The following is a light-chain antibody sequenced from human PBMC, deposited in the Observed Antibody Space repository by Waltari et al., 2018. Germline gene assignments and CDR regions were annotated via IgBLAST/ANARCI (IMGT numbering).Light chain of an antibody. Sequence: QSVLTPPPSASGTPGQRVTISCSGSTSDIGGTTVVWYQQLPGTAPKLLIHSNDQRPSGVPDRFSGFKSGTSASLAISGLQSEDEGEYFCAAWDDSLTYVFGTGTKVTVL. CDR3: AAWDDSLTYV. V-gene: IGLV1-44*01. CDR1: TSDIGGTT. J-gene: IGLJ1*01. CDR2: SND.